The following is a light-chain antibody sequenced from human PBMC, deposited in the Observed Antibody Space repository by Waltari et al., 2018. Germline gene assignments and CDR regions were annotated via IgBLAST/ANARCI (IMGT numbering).Light chain of an antibody. J-gene: IGLJ3*02. V-gene: IGLV4-69*01. Sequence: QLVLTQSPSASASLGASVKPTCTLTSGHSTNVLAWLQKRPERGPRYLMKVTSDGSHNKGDGIPDRFSGSSSGAEHYLTISSLQSEDEADYYCQTGGHGTWVFGGGTKLTVL. CDR3: QTGGHGTWV. CDR1: SGHSTNV. CDR2: VTSDGSH.